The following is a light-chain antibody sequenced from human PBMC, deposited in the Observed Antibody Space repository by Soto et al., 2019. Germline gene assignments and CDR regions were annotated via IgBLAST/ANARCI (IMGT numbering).Light chain of an antibody. V-gene: IGLV2-11*01. CDR2: DVT. Sequence: QSALTQPRSVSGSPGQSVTISCSGTSSDLGGYNYVSWYQHHPGKAPKLMIYDVTLRSSGVPDRFSGSKSGNTASLTISGLQAEDEADYYCCSYAGSFSWVFGGGTKLTVL. J-gene: IGLJ3*02. CDR3: CSYAGSFSWV. CDR1: SSDLGGYNY.